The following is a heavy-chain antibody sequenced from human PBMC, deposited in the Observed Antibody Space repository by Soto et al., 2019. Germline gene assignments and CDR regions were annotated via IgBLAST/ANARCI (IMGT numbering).Heavy chain of an antibody. CDR3: ARHPTVTEYYFDX. D-gene: IGHD4-17*01. CDR1: GGSISSYY. V-gene: IGHV4-59*08. J-gene: IGHJ4*02. Sequence: SETLSLTCTVSGGSISSYYWSWIRQPPGKGLEWIGYIYYSGRTNYNPSLKSRVTISVDTSKNQFSLKLTSVTAADTAVYYCARHPTVTEYYFDXWGQGTLVTVSS. CDR2: IYYSGRT.